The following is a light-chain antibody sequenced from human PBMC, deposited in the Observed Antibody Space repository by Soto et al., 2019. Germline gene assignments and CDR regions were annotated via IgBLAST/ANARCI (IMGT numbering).Light chain of an antibody. V-gene: IGKV3D-7*01. CDR3: QHDYVLPRR. CDR2: RAS. CDR1: QSVDSNY. Sequence: EILMTQSPATLSLSPGERATLSCRASQSVDSNYLSWYQQKPGQAPRLLIYRASTRATGTPARFSGSGSGTDFTLTLSSLQPEDFEIYYCQHDYVLPRRFGRGTRVDIX. J-gene: IGKJ1*01.